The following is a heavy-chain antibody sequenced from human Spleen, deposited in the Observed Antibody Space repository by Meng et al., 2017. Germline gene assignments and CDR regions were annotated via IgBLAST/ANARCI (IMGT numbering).Heavy chain of an antibody. Sequence: GESLKISCTASGFIFGDYAMNWVRQAPGKGLEWVSHISSSAISIYLADSVKGRFTISRDTTKNSLYLQMNSLRAEDTAVYYCARVALGDWYIDSWGQGTLVTVSS. CDR1: GFIFGDYA. CDR3: ARVALGDWYIDS. J-gene: IGHJ4*02. D-gene: IGHD2-21*02. V-gene: IGHV3-48*03. CDR2: ISSSAISI.